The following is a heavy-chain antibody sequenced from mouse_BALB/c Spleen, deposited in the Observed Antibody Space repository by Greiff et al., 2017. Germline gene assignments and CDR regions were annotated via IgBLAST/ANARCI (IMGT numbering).Heavy chain of an antibody. Sequence: EVQVVESGGGLVQPGGSRKLSCAASGFTFSSFGMHWVRQAPEKGLEWVAYISSGSSTIYYADTVKGRFTISRDNPKNTLFLQMTSLRSEDTAMYYCASHGSSYGYAMDYWGQGTSVTVSS. V-gene: IGHV5-17*02. CDR3: ASHGSSYGYAMDY. CDR2: ISSGSSTI. D-gene: IGHD1-1*01. CDR1: GFTFSSFG. J-gene: IGHJ4*01.